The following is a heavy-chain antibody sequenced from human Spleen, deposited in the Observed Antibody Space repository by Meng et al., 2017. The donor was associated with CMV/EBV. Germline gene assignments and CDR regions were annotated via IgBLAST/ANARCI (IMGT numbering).Heavy chain of an antibody. CDR1: GYSFSSYW. V-gene: IGHV5-51*01. Sequence: GESLKISCKGSGYSFSSYWITWVRQMPGKGLEWMGSIYPGDSDIRHSPSFQGQVTVSADKSISTADLQWSSLKASDTAMYYCARHQAYSNSSPFYYYGMDVWGQGTTVTVSS. CDR3: ARHQAYSNSSPFYYYGMDV. D-gene: IGHD6-6*01. CDR2: IYPGDSDI. J-gene: IGHJ6*02.